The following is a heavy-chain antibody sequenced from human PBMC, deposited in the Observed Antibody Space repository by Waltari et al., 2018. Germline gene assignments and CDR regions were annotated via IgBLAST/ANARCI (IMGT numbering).Heavy chain of an antibody. J-gene: IGHJ4*02. CDR2: INHSGST. Sequence: QVQLQQWGAGLLKPSETLSLTCAVYGGSFSGYYWSWIRQPPGKGLEWIGEINHSGSTNYNPSLKSRVTISVDTSKNQFSLKLSSVTAADTAVYYCARRMSGYCSGGSCYRGYFDYWGQGTLVIVSS. D-gene: IGHD2-15*01. CDR1: GGSFSGYY. V-gene: IGHV4-34*01. CDR3: ARRMSGYCSGGSCYRGYFDY.